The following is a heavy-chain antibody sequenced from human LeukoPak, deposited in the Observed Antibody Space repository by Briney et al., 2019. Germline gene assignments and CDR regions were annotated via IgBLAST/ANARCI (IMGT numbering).Heavy chain of an antibody. CDR3: AKSGTRAVAGXXXDY. CDR1: GFTFSSYA. Sequence: GGSLRLSCAASGFTFSSYAMSWVRQAPGKGLEWVSAISGSGGSTYYADSVKGRFTISRDNSKNTLYLQMNSLRAEDTAVYYCAKSGTRAVAGXXXDYWGQGTLVTVSS. V-gene: IGHV3-23*01. J-gene: IGHJ4*02. CDR2: ISGSGGST. D-gene: IGHD6-19*01.